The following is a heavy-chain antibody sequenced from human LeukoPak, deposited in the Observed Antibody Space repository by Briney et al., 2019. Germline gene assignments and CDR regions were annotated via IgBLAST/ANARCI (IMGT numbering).Heavy chain of an antibody. Sequence: PGGSLRLSCAASGFTLDDYAMHWVRQAPGKGLEWVSGISWNSGSIGYADSVKGRFTISRDNAKNSLYLQMNSLRAEDTALYYCAKSGDYERPVFDYWGQGTLVTVSS. CDR1: GFTLDDYA. CDR3: AKSGDYERPVFDY. CDR2: ISWNSGSI. J-gene: IGHJ4*02. V-gene: IGHV3-9*01. D-gene: IGHD4-17*01.